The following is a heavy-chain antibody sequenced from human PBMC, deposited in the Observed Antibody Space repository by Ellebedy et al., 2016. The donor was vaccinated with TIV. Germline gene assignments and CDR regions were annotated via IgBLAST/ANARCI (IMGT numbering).Heavy chain of an antibody. CDR1: GFTFSDFS. Sequence: GGSLRLXXAASGFTFSDFSMNWVRQAPGKGLEWVSSISGRSTNKEYADSLKGRFAISRDNAKNSLFLQMNSLRAEDTAVYYCERVFKERFSSGLYYYMDVWGKGTTVTVSS. J-gene: IGHJ6*03. CDR3: ERVFKERFSSGLYYYMDV. D-gene: IGHD1-1*01. CDR2: ISGRSTNK. V-gene: IGHV3-21*06.